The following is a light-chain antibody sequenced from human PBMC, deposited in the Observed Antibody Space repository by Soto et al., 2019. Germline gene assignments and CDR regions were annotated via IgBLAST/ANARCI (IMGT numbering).Light chain of an antibody. J-gene: IGKJ1*01. CDR2: KAS. CDR1: QTIINW. CDR3: QQYHTYWWT. Sequence: DIQMTQSPSTLSASVGDRFTITCRASQTIINWLAWYQQKPGKAPKILIYKASTLEGEVPSRFSGSGSETEFTLTINSLEADDSATYYCQQYHTYWWTFGQGTKVDIK. V-gene: IGKV1-5*03.